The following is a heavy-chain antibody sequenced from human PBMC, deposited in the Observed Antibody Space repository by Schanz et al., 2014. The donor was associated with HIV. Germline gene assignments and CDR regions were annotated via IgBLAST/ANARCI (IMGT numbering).Heavy chain of an antibody. Sequence: QVQLVQSGAEVKKPGSSVRVSCKASGGTFISYAVSWVRQAPGQGLEWMGGIIPNFDTPKYAQKFQGRLTITADKSTSAAYMEMRGLRFEDTAVYYCASGRRSGIGWRMDVWGQGTTVSVSS. V-gene: IGHV1-69*06. CDR3: ASGRRSGIGWRMDV. J-gene: IGHJ6*02. CDR1: GGTFISYA. D-gene: IGHD6-19*01. CDR2: IIPNFDTP.